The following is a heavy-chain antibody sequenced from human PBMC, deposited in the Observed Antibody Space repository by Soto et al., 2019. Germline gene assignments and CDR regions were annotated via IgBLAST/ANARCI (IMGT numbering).Heavy chain of an antibody. J-gene: IGHJ4*02. CDR2: INAGNGNT. Sequence: QVQLVQSGAEEKKPGASVRVSSKASGYTFTTYAMHWVRQAPGQSLEWMGWINAGNGNTKYSQKFPGRVTITRDTSASTAYMELSSLRSEDTAVYYCARVSGYYLPDYWGQGTLVNVSS. D-gene: IGHD5-12*01. CDR1: GYTFTTYA. CDR3: ARVSGYYLPDY. V-gene: IGHV1-3*05.